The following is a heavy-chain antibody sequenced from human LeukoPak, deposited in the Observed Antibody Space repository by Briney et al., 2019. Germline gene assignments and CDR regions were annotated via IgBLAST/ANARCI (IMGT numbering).Heavy chain of an antibody. J-gene: IGHJ4*02. CDR2: INPNSGGT. CDR3: ATLYGDYVTSDY. V-gene: IGHV1-2*02. Sequence: ASVKVSCKASGYSFIVYYIHWVRQAPGQGLEWMGWINPNSGGTNYAQKFLGRVTMTRDTSISTAYMELSRLRSDDTAVYCCATLYGDYVTSDYWGQGTLVTVSS. D-gene: IGHD4-17*01. CDR1: GYSFIVYY.